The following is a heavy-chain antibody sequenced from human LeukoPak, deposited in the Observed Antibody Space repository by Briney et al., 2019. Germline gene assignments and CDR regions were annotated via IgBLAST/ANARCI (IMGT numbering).Heavy chain of an antibody. CDR3: ARDQNSGWHWGY. CDR2: IYSGGST. V-gene: IGHV3-53*01. J-gene: IGHJ4*02. CDR1: GFTVSSNY. D-gene: IGHD6-19*01. Sequence: GGSMRLSCSASGFTVSSNYMSWVSQAPGKGLEWVSVIYSGGSTYYADSVKGRFTISRDNSKNTLYLQMNSLRAEDTAVYYCARDQNSGWHWGYWGQGTLVTVSS.